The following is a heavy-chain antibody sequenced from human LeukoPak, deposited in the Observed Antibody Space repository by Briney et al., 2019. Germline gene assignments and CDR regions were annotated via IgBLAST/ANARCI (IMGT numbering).Heavy chain of an antibody. D-gene: IGHD5-18*01. CDR3: ARAGSQSHVDAAMGFCNY. CDR1: GFTFSSYA. V-gene: IGHV3-30-3*01. CDR2: ISYDGSNK. J-gene: IGHJ4*02. Sequence: GGSLRLSCAASGFTFSSYAMHWVRQAPGKGLEWVAVISYDGSNKYYADSVKGRFTISRDNSKNTLYLRMDSLSAEDTAVYYCARAGSQSHVDAAMGFCNYWGQGTLVTVSS.